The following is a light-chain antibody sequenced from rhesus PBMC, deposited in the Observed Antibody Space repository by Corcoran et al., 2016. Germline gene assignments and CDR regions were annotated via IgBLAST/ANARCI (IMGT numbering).Light chain of an antibody. J-gene: IGLJ1*01. CDR1: STDMGCYNR. V-gene: IGLV2-13*03. CDR3: SLYASSNTFI. CDR2: EFS. Sequence: QAAPTQSPSVSGSPGQSLTISCIGTSTDMGCYNRVSWYQQHPGKAPKLMIYEFSKRPSGVSDRFSGSKSGNTASLTISGLQAEDEADYYCSLYASSNTFIFGAGTRLTVL.